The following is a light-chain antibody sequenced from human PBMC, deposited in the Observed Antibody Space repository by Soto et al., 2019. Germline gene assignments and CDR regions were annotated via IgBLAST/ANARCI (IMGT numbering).Light chain of an antibody. V-gene: IGLV1-40*01. CDR1: SSNIGAGYD. CDR2: GNS. Sequence: QSVLTQPPSVSGAQGQRVTISCTGSSSNIGAGYDVHWYQQLPGTAPKLLIYGNSNRPSGVPDRFSGSKSGTSASLAITGLQAEDDADYYCQSYDSSLSGYVVGTGTKLTVL. CDR3: QSYDSSLSGYV. J-gene: IGLJ1*01.